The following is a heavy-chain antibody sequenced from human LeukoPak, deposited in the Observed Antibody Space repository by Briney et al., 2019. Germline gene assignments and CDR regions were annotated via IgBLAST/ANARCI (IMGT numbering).Heavy chain of an antibody. CDR3: ARGNAHAFDI. D-gene: IGHD1-1*01. J-gene: IGHJ3*02. CDR1: GFTFSNYW. Sequence: GGSLRLSCAASGFTFSNYWMHWVRQAPGKGLVWVSRIHSDGSSTTSADSVKGRSTISRDNAENTLYLQMNSLRAEDTAVYFCARGNAHAFDIWGQGTMVTVSS. CDR2: IHSDGSST. V-gene: IGHV3-74*01.